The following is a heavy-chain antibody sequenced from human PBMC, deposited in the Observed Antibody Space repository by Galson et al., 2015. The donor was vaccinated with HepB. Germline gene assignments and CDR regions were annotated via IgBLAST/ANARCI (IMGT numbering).Heavy chain of an antibody. V-gene: IGHV3-30*03. J-gene: IGHJ3*02. CDR1: GFTFSSYG. D-gene: IGHD1-26*01. CDR2: ISYDGSNK. CDR3: ARDGGGSYYEWALDT. Sequence: SLRLSCAASGFTFSSYGMHWVRQAPGKGLEWVAVISYDGSNKYYADSVKGRFTISRDNFKNTLYLQMNSLRAEDTAVYYCARDGGGSYYEWALDTWGQGTMVTVSS.